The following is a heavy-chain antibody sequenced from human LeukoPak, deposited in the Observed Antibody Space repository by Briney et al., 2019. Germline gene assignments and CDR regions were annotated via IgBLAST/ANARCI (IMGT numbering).Heavy chain of an antibody. CDR3: ARGYDFDYYYYYMDV. V-gene: IGHV1-2*02. CDR1: GYTFTGHY. D-gene: IGHD3-3*01. J-gene: IGHJ6*03. Sequence: ASVKVSCKASGYTFTGHYMHWVRQAPGQGLEWMGWINPNSGGTNYAQKFQGRVTMTRDTSISTAYMELSRLRSDDTAVYYCARGYDFDYYYYYMDVWGKGTTVTISS. CDR2: INPNSGGT.